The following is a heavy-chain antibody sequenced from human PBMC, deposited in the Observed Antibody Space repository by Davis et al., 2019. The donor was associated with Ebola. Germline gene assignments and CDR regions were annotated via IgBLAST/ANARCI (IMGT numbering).Heavy chain of an antibody. V-gene: IGHV1-2*04. CDR1: GGTFSSYA. CDR2: INPNSGGT. CDR3: ARAGGSYYYMDV. Sequence: ASVKVSCKASGGTFSSYAISWVRQAPGQGLEWMGLINPNSGGTNYAQKFQGWVTMTRDTSISTAYMELRSLRSDDTAVYYCARAGGSYYYMDVWGKGTTVTVSS. J-gene: IGHJ6*03.